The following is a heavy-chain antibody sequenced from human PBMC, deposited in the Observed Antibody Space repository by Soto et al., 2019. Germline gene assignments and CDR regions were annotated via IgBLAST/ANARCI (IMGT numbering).Heavy chain of an antibody. CDR3: ARGYYYDSSGYYRYYFDY. D-gene: IGHD3-22*01. Sequence: GASVKVSCKASGGTFSSYAISWVRQAPGQGLEWMGGIIPIFGTANYAQKFQGRVTITADESTSTAYMELSSLRSEDTAVYYCARGYYYDSSGYYRYYFDYWGQGTLVTVSS. CDR2: IIPIFGTA. J-gene: IGHJ4*02. V-gene: IGHV1-69*13. CDR1: GGTFSSYA.